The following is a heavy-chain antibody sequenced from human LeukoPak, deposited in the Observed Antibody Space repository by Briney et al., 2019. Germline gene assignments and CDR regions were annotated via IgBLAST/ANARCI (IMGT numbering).Heavy chain of an antibody. Sequence: GGSLRLSCAASGFTLSNYEMNWVRQAPGKGLEWVANIKEDGSEKNYVDSVKGRFTASRDNAKNSLYLQMNSLRAEDTAVYYCARDSGNSGYDVNDYWGQGTLVTVSS. J-gene: IGHJ4*02. CDR3: ARDSGNSGYDVNDY. D-gene: IGHD5-12*01. V-gene: IGHV3-7*01. CDR2: IKEDGSEK. CDR1: GFTLSNYE.